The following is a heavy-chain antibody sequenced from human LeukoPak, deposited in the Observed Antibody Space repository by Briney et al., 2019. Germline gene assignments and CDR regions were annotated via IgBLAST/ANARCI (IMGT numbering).Heavy chain of an antibody. CDR1: GYTLTELS. J-gene: IGHJ5*02. V-gene: IGHV1-24*01. D-gene: IGHD2-2*01. CDR3: ARAGYCSGISCRNWFDP. CDR2: FDPEDGET. Sequence: ASVKVSCKVSGYTLTELSMHWVRQAPGKGLEWMGGFDPEDGETIYAQKFQGRVTMTRDTSISTAYMELSRLGSDDTAVYYCARAGYCSGISCRNWFDPWGQGTLVIVSS.